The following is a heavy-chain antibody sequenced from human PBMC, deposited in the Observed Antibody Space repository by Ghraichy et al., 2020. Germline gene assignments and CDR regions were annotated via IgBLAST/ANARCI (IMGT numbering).Heavy chain of an antibody. J-gene: IGHJ5*02. V-gene: IGHV4-34*01. CDR3: ARGLTGYTTGYYWFDP. D-gene: IGHD6-19*01. CDR2: MNHRGSA. Sequence: SETLSLTCAVYGGSFTGYYWSWIRQSPGKGLEWIAEMNHRGSANYNPSLRSRVPILVTASNNQASLKLSSVTAADTSVYYCARGLTGYTTGYYWFDPWGQGTLVTVSS. CDR1: GGSFTGYY.